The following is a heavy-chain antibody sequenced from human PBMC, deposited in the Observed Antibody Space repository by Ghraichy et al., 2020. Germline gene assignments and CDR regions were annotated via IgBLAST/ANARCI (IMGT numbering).Heavy chain of an antibody. CDR1: GYSFTSYW. V-gene: IGHV5-51*01. D-gene: IGHD2-2*02. CDR2: IYPGDSDT. J-gene: IGHJ4*02. Sequence: GGSLRLSCKGSGYSFTSYWIGWVRQMPGKGLEWMGIIYPGDSDTRYSPSFQGQVTISADKSISTAYLQWSSLKASDTAMYYCARQGRPYCSSTSCYIYWGQGTLVTVSS. CDR3: ARQGRPYCSSTSCYIY.